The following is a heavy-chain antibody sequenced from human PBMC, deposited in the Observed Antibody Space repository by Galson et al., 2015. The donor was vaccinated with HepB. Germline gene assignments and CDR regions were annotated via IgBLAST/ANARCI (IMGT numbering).Heavy chain of an antibody. D-gene: IGHD2-2*02. Sequence: SVKVSCKASGGTFSSYAISWVRQAPGQGLEWMGGIIPIFGTANYAQKFQGRVTITADESTSTAYMELSSLRSEDTAVYYCATHHPGAYCSSTSCYMNTRNYYYYYMDVWGKGTTVTVSS. CDR1: GGTFSSYA. V-gene: IGHV1-69*13. J-gene: IGHJ6*03. CDR3: ATHHPGAYCSSTSCYMNTRNYYYYYMDV. CDR2: IIPIFGTA.